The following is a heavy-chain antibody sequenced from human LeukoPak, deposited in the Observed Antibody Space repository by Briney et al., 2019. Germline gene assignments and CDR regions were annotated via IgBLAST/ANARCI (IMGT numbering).Heavy chain of an antibody. J-gene: IGHJ6*03. CDR3: AKFGGYYYYYMDV. CDR2: IYSGGST. Sequence: GGSLRLSCAASGFTVSSNYMSWVRQAPGKGLEWVSVIYSGGSTYYADSVKGRFTISRDNSKNTLYLQMNSLRAEDTAVYYCAKFGGYYYYYMDVWGKGTTVTVSS. D-gene: IGHD3-10*01. CDR1: GFTVSSNY. V-gene: IGHV3-53*01.